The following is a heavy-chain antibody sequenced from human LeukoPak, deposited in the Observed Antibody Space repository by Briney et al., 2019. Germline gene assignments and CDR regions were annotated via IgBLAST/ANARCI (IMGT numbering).Heavy chain of an antibody. CDR3: ARGETAVTSYLHF. CDR2: IYSGNIT. Sequence: GGSLRLSCAASGFTVRSNYMTWVRQAPGKGLEWVSLIYSGNITYYADSVKGRFTISRDNAKNSLYLQMNSLRDEDTAVYYCARGETAVTSYLHFWGQGTLVTVSS. V-gene: IGHV3-66*01. CDR1: GFTVRSNY. J-gene: IGHJ4*02. D-gene: IGHD4-17*01.